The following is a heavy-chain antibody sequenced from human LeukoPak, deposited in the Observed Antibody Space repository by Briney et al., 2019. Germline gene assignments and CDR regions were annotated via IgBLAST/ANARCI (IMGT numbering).Heavy chain of an antibody. Sequence: GGSLRLSCAASGFIFNKFSMNWVRQAPGKGLEWVSYISSSGSTIYYADSVKGRFTISRDNAKNSLYLQMNSLRAEDTAVYYCARPQIVVGYFDYWGQGTLVTVSS. CDR3: ARPQIVVGYFDY. CDR2: ISSSGSTI. CDR1: GFIFNKFS. D-gene: IGHD3-22*01. J-gene: IGHJ4*02. V-gene: IGHV3-48*04.